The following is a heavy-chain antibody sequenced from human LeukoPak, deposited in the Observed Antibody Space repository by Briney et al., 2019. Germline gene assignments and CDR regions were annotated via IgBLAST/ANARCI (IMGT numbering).Heavy chain of an antibody. CDR1: GGSISSYY. V-gene: IGHV4-4*07. Sequence: SETLSLTCTVSGGSISSYYWSWIRQPAGKGLEWIGRIYTSGSTNYNPSLKSRVTMSVDTSKNQFSLKLSSVTAADTAVYYCAREGDWGSRRAFDIWGQGTMVTVSS. J-gene: IGHJ3*02. D-gene: IGHD7-27*01. CDR2: IYTSGST. CDR3: AREGDWGSRRAFDI.